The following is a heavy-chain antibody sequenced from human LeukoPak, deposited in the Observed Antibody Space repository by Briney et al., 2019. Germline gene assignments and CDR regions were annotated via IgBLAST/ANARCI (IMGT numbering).Heavy chain of an antibody. D-gene: IGHD3-22*01. CDR3: ARSKSMIVDY. Sequence: KTSETLSLTCTVSGGSISSYYWSWIRQPPGKGLEWIGNIYYSGSTNYNPSLKSRVTISVDTSKNQFSLKLSSVTAADTAVYYCARSKSMIVDYWGQGTLVTVSS. J-gene: IGHJ4*02. V-gene: IGHV4-59*08. CDR2: IYYSGST. CDR1: GGSISSYY.